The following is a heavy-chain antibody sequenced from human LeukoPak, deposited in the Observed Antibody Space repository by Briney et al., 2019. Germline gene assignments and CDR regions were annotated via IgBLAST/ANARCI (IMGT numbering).Heavy chain of an antibody. CDR2: IIPIFGTA. J-gene: IGHJ3*02. CDR3: AAAGGYYDSSGADAFDI. Sequence: GASVKVSCKASGGTFSSYAISWVRQAPGQGLEWMGGIIPIFGTANYAQKFQGRVTITADESTSTAYMELSSLRSEDTAVYYCAAAGGYYDSSGADAFDIWGQGTMVTVSS. D-gene: IGHD3-22*01. V-gene: IGHV1-69*13. CDR1: GGTFSSYA.